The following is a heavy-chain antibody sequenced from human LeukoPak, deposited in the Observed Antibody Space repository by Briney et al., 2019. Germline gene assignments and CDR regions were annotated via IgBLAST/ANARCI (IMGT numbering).Heavy chain of an antibody. CDR2: INYSGST. D-gene: IGHD2-8*01. J-gene: IGHJ4*02. Sequence: TFSSYWMSWIRQPPGKGLEWIGSINYSGSTYYNPSLKSRVTISIDTSKNQFSLKVSSVTAADTAVYYCARRRFVRGPDVVNPFDYWGQGTLVTVSS. CDR1: TFSSYW. V-gene: IGHV4-39*01. CDR3: ARRRFVRGPDVVNPFDY.